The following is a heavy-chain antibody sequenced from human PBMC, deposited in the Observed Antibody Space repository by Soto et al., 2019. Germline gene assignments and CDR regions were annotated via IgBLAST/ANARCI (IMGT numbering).Heavy chain of an antibody. CDR3: AEISTGAGPHFDY. Sequence: ASVKVSCKVSGSRFSNYVISWVRQAPGRGLEWMGIINPSCGSTSYAQKFQGRVTMTMDTSTSTVYMELSSLRCEETAGCSGAEISTGAGPHFDYGAQGPL. V-gene: IGHV1-46*01. D-gene: IGHD6-19*01. J-gene: IGHJ4*02. CDR1: GSRFSNYV. CDR2: INPSCGST.